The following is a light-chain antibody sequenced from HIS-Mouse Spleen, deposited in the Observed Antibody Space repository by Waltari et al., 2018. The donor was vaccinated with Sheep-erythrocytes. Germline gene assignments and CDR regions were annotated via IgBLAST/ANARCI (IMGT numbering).Light chain of an antibody. J-gene: IGLJ1*01. CDR1: SSDVGGYNY. CDR3: CSYAGSYNHV. V-gene: IGLV2-11*02. CDR2: DVS. Sequence: HSALTQPRSVSGSPGQSLTISRTGTSSDVGGYNYSRWYQQHPGKAPKLMIYDVSKRPSGVPDRFSGSKSGNTASLTISGLQAEDEADYYCCSYAGSYNHVFATGTKVTVL.